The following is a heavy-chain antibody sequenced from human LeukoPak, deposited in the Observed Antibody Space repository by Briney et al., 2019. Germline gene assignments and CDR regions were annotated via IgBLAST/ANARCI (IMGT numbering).Heavy chain of an antibody. CDR1: GYTFTGYY. V-gene: IGHV1-2*02. Sequence: ASVKVSCKASGYTFTGYYMHWVRQAPGQGLEWMGWISPSSGGTNCAQKFQGRVTMTRDMSTSTAYMELRSLRSDDTAVYYCARGPLGAYYYDSSGYMYWGQGTLVTVSS. D-gene: IGHD3-22*01. CDR3: ARGPLGAYYYDSSGYMY. CDR2: ISPSSGGT. J-gene: IGHJ4*02.